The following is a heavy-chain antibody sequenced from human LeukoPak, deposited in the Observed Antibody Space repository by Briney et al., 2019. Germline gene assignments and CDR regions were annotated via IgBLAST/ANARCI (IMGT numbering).Heavy chain of an antibody. Sequence: GGSLRLSCAASGFTFSSNYMSWVRQAPGKGLEWVSVIYVGGSTRYADSVKGRFTISRDNSKNTLYLQMNSPRAEDTAVYYCARHRSEAACDYWGQGTLVTVSS. D-gene: IGHD3-10*01. CDR3: ARHRSEAACDY. V-gene: IGHV3-53*01. CDR1: GFTFSSNY. J-gene: IGHJ4*02. CDR2: IYVGGST.